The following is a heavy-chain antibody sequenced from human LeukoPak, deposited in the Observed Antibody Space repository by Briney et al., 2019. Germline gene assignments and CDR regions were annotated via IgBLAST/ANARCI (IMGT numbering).Heavy chain of an antibody. J-gene: IGHJ5*02. V-gene: IGHV1-46*01. Sequence: ASVKVSCKASGYTFTGDYMHWVRQAPGQGLEWMGIINPSGGSTSYAQKFQGRVTMTRDTSTSTVYMELSSLRSEDTAVYYCARGRGVVTAITYNWFDPWGQGTLVTVSS. D-gene: IGHD2-21*02. CDR1: GYTFTGDY. CDR2: INPSGGST. CDR3: ARGRGVVTAITYNWFDP.